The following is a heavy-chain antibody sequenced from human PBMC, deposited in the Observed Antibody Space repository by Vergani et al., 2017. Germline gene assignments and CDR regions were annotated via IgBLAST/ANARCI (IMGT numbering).Heavy chain of an antibody. CDR3: ATKSCGTPGCQIGYFRE. Sequence: QVHLVESGGGVVQPGRSLRLSCVVSGFTSSYYGMHWVRQAPGKGLEWVAVISYDGTQKYYADSVKGRFTISRDNSNSTLYLQMNSLSTEDTAVYYCATKSCGTPGCQIGYFREWGQGTLVTVSS. CDR2: ISYDGTQK. D-gene: IGHD1-1*01. V-gene: IGHV3-30*03. J-gene: IGHJ1*01. CDR1: GFTSSYYG.